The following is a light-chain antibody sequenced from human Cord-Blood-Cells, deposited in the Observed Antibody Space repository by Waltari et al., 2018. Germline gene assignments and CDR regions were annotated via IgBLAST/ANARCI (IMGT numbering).Light chain of an antibody. CDR2: EDS. V-gene: IGLV3-10*01. J-gene: IGLJ2*01. Sequence: SYELTQPPSVSVSPGQTARITCSGAALPKQYAYWYQQKSGQAPVLVIYEDSKRPSGIPERFSGSSSGTMATLTISGAQVEDEADYYCYSTDSSGNHVVFGGGTKLTVL. CDR3: YSTDSSGNHVV. CDR1: ALPKQY.